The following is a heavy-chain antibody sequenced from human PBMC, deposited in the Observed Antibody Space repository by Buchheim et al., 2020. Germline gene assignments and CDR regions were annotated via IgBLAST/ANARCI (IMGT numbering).Heavy chain of an antibody. CDR3: ARAVGATSGSLSPYVF. J-gene: IGHJ4*02. CDR1: GGTFSSYT. D-gene: IGHD1-26*01. V-gene: IGHV1-69*02. CDR2: IIPILGIA. Sequence: QVQLVQSGAEVKKPGSSVKVSCKASGGTFSSYTISWVRQAPGQGLEWMGRIIPILGIANYAQKFQGRVTITADKSTSTAYMELSSLRSEDAAVYYCARAVGATSGSLSPYVFWGQGTL.